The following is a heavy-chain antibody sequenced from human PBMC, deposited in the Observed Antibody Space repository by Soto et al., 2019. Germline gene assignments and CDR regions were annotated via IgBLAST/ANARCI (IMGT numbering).Heavy chain of an antibody. Sequence: EVQLVESGGGLVQPGGSLRLSCAVSGFTFSSCEMYWVRQAPGKGLEWISYIQPSGQPIFYADSVKGRFTISRDNANNSLFLQMHTLRAEDTALYYCSRRARRWGQGTMVTVSS. V-gene: IGHV3-48*03. CDR1: GFTFSSCE. J-gene: IGHJ3*01. D-gene: IGHD1-26*01. CDR2: IQPSGQPI. CDR3: SRRARR.